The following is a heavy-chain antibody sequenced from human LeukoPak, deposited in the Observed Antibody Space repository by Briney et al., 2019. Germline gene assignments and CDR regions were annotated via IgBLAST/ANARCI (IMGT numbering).Heavy chain of an antibody. J-gene: IGHJ4*02. CDR2: ISDSGTTI. D-gene: IGHD5-12*01. Sequence: PGGSLRLSCAASGFTFSSYSMNWVRQAPGRELEWISYISYISDSGTTIYYADSVKGRFTISRDNAKNSLYLQMNSLRAEDTAVYYCARWSGSGYEWSFDYWGQGTLVTVSS. CDR1: GFTFSSYS. CDR3: ARWSGSGYEWSFDY. V-gene: IGHV3-48*04.